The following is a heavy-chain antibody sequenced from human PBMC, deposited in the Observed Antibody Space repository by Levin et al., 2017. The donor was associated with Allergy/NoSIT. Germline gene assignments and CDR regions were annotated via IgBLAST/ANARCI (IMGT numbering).Heavy chain of an antibody. J-gene: IGHJ5*02. CDR2: MNPNSGNT. D-gene: IGHD3-3*01. CDR3: AREETYDFWSGYFNNWFDP. CDR1: GYTFTSYD. V-gene: IGHV1-8*01. Sequence: ASVKVSCKASGYTFTSYDINWVRQATGQGLEWMGWMNPNSGNTGYAQKFQGRVTMTRNTSISTAYMELSSLRSEDTAVYYCAREETYDFWSGYFNNWFDPWGQGTLVTVSS.